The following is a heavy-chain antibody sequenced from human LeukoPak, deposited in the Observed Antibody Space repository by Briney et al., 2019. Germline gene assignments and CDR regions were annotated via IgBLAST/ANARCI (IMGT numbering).Heavy chain of an antibody. CDR2: IIPIFGTA. CDR1: GGTFSSYA. J-gene: IGHJ6*03. Sequence: GASVKVSCKASGGTFSSYAISWVRQAPGQGLEWMGGIIPIFGTANYAQKFQGRVTITADESTSTAYMELSSLRSEDTAVYYCARVRPQRAGYYYYYMDVWGEGTTVTVSS. D-gene: IGHD4/OR15-4a*01. CDR3: ARVRPQRAGYYYYYMDV. V-gene: IGHV1-69*13.